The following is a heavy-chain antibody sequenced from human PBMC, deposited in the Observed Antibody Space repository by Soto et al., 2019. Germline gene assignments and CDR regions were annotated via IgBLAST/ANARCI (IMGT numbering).Heavy chain of an antibody. CDR3: ARDYLFSYRAFDI. J-gene: IGHJ3*02. CDR1: GFTFSSYS. D-gene: IGHD1-26*01. V-gene: IGHV3-21*01. CDR2: ISSSSSYI. Sequence: EVQLVESGGGLVKPGGSLRLSCAASGFTFSSYSMNWVRQAPGKGLEWVSSISSSSSYIYYADSVKGRFTISRDNAKNSLYLQMNSLRAEDTAVYYCARDYLFSYRAFDIWGQGTMVTVSS.